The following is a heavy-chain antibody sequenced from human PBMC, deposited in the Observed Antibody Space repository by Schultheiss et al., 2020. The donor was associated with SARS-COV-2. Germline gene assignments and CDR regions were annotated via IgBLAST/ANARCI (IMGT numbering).Heavy chain of an antibody. CDR2: ISYDGSNK. CDR1: GFTFSSYA. D-gene: IGHD2-2*01. Sequence: GSLRLSCAASGFTFSSYAMHWVRQAPGKGLEWVAVISYDGSNKYYADSVKGRFTISRDNSKNTLYLQMNSLRAEDTAVYYCARDQGYCSSTSCYPDYYFDYWGQGTLVTVSS. V-gene: IGHV3-30*04. J-gene: IGHJ4*02. CDR3: ARDQGYCSSTSCYPDYYFDY.